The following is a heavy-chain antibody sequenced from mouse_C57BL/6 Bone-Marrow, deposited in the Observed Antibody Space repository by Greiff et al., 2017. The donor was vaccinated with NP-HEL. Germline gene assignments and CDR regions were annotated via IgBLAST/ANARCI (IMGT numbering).Heavy chain of an antibody. J-gene: IGHJ4*01. D-gene: IGHD1-1*01. V-gene: IGHV6-6*01. CDR1: GFTFSDAW. Sequence: EVKLQESGGGLVQPGGSMKLSCAASGFTFSDAWMDWVRQSPEKGLEWVAEIRNKANNHATYYAESVKGRFTISRDDSKSSVYLQMNSLRAEDTGIYYCTGFRITTVVAYYAMDYWGQGTSVTVSS. CDR3: TGFRITTVVAYYAMDY. CDR2: IRNKANNHAT.